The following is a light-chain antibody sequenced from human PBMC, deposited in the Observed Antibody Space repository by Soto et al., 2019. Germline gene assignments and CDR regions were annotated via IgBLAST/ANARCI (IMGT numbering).Light chain of an antibody. CDR1: QXXXXXY. Sequence: PGERVTLSCRASQXXXXXYLTWYQQKPGQAPRPLIYGASTRATSIPARFSGSGSGTDFTLTISSLQPEDFAVYYCQQDYTRFTFGPGTKVDIK. CDR3: QQDYTRFT. CDR2: GAS. V-gene: IGKV3D-7*01. J-gene: IGKJ3*01.